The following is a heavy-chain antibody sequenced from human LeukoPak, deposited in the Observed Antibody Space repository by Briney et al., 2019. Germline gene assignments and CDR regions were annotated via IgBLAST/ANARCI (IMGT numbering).Heavy chain of an antibody. CDR3: ARPETQYSSGLDGFDI. CDR1: GFTFSTYW. Sequence: GRSLRLSCAASGFTFSTYWMHWVRQAPGKGLVWVSRINSDGRRTTYADSVKGRFTISRDNAKNTLYLQMNSLRTEDTAVYYCARPETQYSSGLDGFDIWGQGTMVTVSS. J-gene: IGHJ3*02. V-gene: IGHV3-74*01. CDR2: INSDGRRT. D-gene: IGHD6-19*01.